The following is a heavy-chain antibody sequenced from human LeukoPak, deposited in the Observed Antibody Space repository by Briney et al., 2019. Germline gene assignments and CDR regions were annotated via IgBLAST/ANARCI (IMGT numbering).Heavy chain of an antibody. J-gene: IGHJ6*02. V-gene: IGHV6-1*01. D-gene: IGHD4-23*01. CDR2: TYYRSKWYY. Sequence: SQTLSLTCAISGDSVSTKSGAWSWIRQSPSRGLEWLGRTYYRSKWYYDYAESVRSRITISPDTPKNQSFLHLNSVTPEDTAVYYCAGDGGNYSNSYSFDVWGQGTTVAVSS. CDR1: GDSVSTKSGA. CDR3: AGDGGNYSNSYSFDV.